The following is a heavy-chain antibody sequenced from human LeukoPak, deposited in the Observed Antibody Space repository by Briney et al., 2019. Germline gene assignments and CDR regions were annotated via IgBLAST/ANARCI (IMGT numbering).Heavy chain of an antibody. J-gene: IGHJ4*02. CDR3: TGWKNY. Sequence: GGSLRLSCAASGLTFNNAWMNWVRQAPGKGLEWVGRIKSKTDGDTTDYAAFVRGRFTISRDDSKNTLYLQMNSIKAKDTAVYYCTGWKNYWGQGTLVTVSS. CDR2: IKSKTDGDTT. V-gene: IGHV3-15*07. D-gene: IGHD1-1*01. CDR1: GLTFNNAW.